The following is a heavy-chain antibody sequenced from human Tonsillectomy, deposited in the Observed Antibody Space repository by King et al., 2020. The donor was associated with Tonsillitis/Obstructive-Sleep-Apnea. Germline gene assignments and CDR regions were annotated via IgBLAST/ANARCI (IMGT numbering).Heavy chain of an antibody. J-gene: IGHJ5*01. V-gene: IGHV5-51*03. CDR3: ARRAWQNRMFNWFDS. CDR1: GYSFTGYW. CDR2: IHPGDSEI. Sequence: QLVQSGAELKKPGESLKISCEGSGYSFTGYWIGWVRQMPGKGLEWVGIIHPGDSEIRYSPSFHGQVTISADKSISTAYLQWSSLEASDTAMYYCARRAWQNRMFNWFDSWGQATLVTVSS. D-gene: IGHD3-10*02.